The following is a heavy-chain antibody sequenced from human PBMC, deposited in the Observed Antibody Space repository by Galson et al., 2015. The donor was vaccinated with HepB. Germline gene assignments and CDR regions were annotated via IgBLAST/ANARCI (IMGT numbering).Heavy chain of an antibody. V-gene: IGHV4-59*01. J-gene: IGHJ6*02. CDR1: GGSISSYY. CDR3: ARDRAVAGTYYYYGMDV. D-gene: IGHD6-19*01. Sequence: ETLSLTCTVSGGSISSYYWSWIRQPPGKGLEWIGYIYYSGSTNYNPSLKSRVTISVDTSKNQFSLKLSSVTAADTAVYYCARDRAVAGTYYYYGMDVWGQGTTVTVSS. CDR2: IYYSGST.